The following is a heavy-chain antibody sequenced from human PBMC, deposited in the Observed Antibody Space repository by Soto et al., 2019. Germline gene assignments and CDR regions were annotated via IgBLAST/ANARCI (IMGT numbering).Heavy chain of an antibody. D-gene: IGHD4-17*01. Sequence: SETLSLTCTVSGSSISSYYWSWIRQPPGKVLEWIGYIYYSGSTNYNPSLKSRVTISVDTSKNQFSLKLSSVTAADTAVYYCARLLGVTTSRYYYYYMDVWGKGTTVTVSS. CDR2: IYYSGST. J-gene: IGHJ6*03. CDR3: ARLLGVTTSRYYYYYMDV. V-gene: IGHV4-59*08. CDR1: GSSISSYY.